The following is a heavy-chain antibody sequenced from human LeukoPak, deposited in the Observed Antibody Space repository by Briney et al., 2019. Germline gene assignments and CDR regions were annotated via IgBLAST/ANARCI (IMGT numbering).Heavy chain of an antibody. V-gene: IGHV4-59*01. J-gene: IGHJ4*02. D-gene: IGHD4-17*01. CDR3: ARFLYGDPYYFDY. CDR2: IYYSGST. CDR1: GGSLSSYY. Sequence: PSETLSLTCTVSGGSLSSYYWSWIRQPPGKGLEWIGYIYYSGSTNYNPSLKSRVTISVDTSKNQFSLKLSSVTAADTAVYYCARFLYGDPYYFDYWGQGTLVTVSS.